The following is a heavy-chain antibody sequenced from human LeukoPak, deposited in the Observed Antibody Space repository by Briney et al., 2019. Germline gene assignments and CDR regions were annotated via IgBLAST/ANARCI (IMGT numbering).Heavy chain of an antibody. CDR1: GFTFSSSA. CDR2: ISGGAGDT. V-gene: IGHV3-23*01. Sequence: GGSLRLSCAASGFTFSSSAMNWVRQAPGKGLDWVSAISGGAGDTYYADSVKGRFTISRDNSKNTLYLQMNSLRAEDTALYYCAKDLRSGGAFDIWGQGTMVTVSS. CDR3: AKDLRSGGAFDI. D-gene: IGHD3-3*01. J-gene: IGHJ3*02.